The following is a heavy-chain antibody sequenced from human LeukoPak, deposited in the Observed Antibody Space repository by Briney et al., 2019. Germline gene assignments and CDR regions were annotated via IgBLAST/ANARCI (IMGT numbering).Heavy chain of an antibody. D-gene: IGHD6-19*01. J-gene: IGHJ4*02. Sequence: SETLSLTCAVYGGSFSGYYWSWIRQPPGKGLEWIGEINHSGSTNYNPSLKSRVTISVDTSKNQFSLKLSSVTAADTAVYYCARVRQWLVRGPFDYWGQETLVTVSS. V-gene: IGHV4-34*01. CDR2: INHSGST. CDR3: ARVRQWLVRGPFDY. CDR1: GGSFSGYY.